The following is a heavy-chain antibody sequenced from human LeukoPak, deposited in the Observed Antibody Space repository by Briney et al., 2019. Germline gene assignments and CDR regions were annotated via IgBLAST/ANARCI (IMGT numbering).Heavy chain of an antibody. V-gene: IGHV4-59*01. J-gene: IGHJ4*02. D-gene: IGHD3-22*01. Sequence: SETLSLTCTVSGGSISSYYWSWIRQPPGKGLEWLGYIYYSGSTNYNPFLKSRVTISVDTSKNQFSLKLSSVTAADTAVYYCARGTYYYDSSGYYYVDSFDYWGQGTLVTVSS. CDR1: GGSISSYY. CDR2: IYYSGST. CDR3: ARGTYYYDSSGYYYVDSFDY.